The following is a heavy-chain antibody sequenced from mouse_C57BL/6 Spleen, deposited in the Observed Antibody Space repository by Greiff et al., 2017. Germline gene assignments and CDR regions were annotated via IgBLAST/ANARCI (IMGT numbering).Heavy chain of an antibody. Sequence: EVHLVESGGGLVKPGGSLKLSCAASGFTFSSYAMSWVRQTPEKRLEWVATISDGGSYTYYPDNVKGRFTISRDNAKNNLYLQMSHLKSEDTAMYYCARLHYYGSSPYWYFDVWGTGTTVTVSS. CDR1: GFTFSSYA. J-gene: IGHJ1*03. V-gene: IGHV5-4*01. CDR3: ARLHYYGSSPYWYFDV. D-gene: IGHD1-1*01. CDR2: ISDGGSYT.